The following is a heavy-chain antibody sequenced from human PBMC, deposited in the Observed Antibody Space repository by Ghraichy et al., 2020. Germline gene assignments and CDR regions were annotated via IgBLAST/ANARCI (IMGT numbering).Heavy chain of an antibody. CDR1: GGSISSSNW. V-gene: IGHV4-4*02. J-gene: IGHJ4*02. CDR3: AREAYGSGRGSY. D-gene: IGHD3-10*01. Sequence: ESLNISCAVSGGSISSSNWWSWVRQPPGKGLEWIGEIYHSGSTNYNPSLKSRVTISVDKSKNQFSLKLSSVTAADTAVYYCAREAYGSGRGSYWGQGTLVTVSS. CDR2: IYHSGST.